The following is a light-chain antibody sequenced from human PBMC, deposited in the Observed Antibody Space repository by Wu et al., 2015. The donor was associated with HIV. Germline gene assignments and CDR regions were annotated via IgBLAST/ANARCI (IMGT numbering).Light chain of an antibody. Sequence: EVVMTQSPATLSVSPGERATLSCRTSQSVSNSLAWYQQKPGQPPSLLIYGASTRATGVPARFSGSGSGTDFTLTINSLQSEDSALYYCQQYNDWPPYTFGQGTKLEIK. J-gene: IGKJ2*01. V-gene: IGKV3-15*01. CDR1: QSVSNS. CDR3: QQYNDWPPYT. CDR2: GAS.